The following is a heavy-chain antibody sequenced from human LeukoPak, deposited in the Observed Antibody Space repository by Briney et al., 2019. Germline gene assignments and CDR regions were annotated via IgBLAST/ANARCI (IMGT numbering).Heavy chain of an antibody. J-gene: IGHJ4*02. Sequence: GGSLRLSCAASGFTFSSYAMSWVRQAPGKGLEWVSAISGSGGSTYYADSVKGRFTISRDNSKNTLYLQMNSLRAEDTAVYYCAKVTGYSSSWYEVDYWGQGTLVTVSS. V-gene: IGHV3-23*01. CDR1: GFTFSSYA. CDR3: AKVTGYSSSWYEVDY. CDR2: ISGSGGST. D-gene: IGHD6-13*01.